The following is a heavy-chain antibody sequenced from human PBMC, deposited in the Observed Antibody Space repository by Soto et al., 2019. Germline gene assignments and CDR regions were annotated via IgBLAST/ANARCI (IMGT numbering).Heavy chain of an antibody. V-gene: IGHV3-30*18. CDR1: GFTLSDYG. CDR2: ISHDGTTK. J-gene: IGHJ4*02. CDR3: AKDRRDGEYNSVYDF. Sequence: QVQLVESGGGVVQPGRSLRLSCAASGFTLSDYGMHWVRQAPGKGLEWVAMISHDGTTKYWAASEKGRFTISRDNSKNALYLQMNSLRAEDTAVYYCAKDRRDGEYNSVYDFWGQGAVVTVSS. D-gene: IGHD1-1*01.